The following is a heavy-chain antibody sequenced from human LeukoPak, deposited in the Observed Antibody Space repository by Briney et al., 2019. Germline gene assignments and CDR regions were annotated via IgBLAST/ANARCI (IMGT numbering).Heavy chain of an antibody. CDR1: GGAFSSYA. D-gene: IGHD2-2*01. CDR2: IIPIFGTA. J-gene: IGHJ4*02. CDR3: AGRGVVVPAAPDY. V-gene: IGHV1-69*13. Sequence: SVKVSCKASGGAFSSYAISWVRQAPGQGLEWMGGIIPIFGTANYAQKFQGRVTITADESTSTAYMELSSLRSEDTAVYYCAGRGVVVPAAPDYWGQGTLVTVSS.